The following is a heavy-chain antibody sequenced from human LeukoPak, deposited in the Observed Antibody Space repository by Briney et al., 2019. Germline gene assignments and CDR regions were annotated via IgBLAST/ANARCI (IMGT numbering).Heavy chain of an antibody. J-gene: IGHJ4*02. CDR1: GFTFNRYA. CDR3: AKEGFDS. Sequence: GRSLRLSCVASGFTFNRYAIHWVRQAPGKGLEWVAVISYDGSNKNHAGSVKGRVTISRDNSKNTLYLQINSLRVEDSAVYYCAKEGFDSWGQGTLVTVSS. V-gene: IGHV3-30*04. CDR2: ISYDGSNK.